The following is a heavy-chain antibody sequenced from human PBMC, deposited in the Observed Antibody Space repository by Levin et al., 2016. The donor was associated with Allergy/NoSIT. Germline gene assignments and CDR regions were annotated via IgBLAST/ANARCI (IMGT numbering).Heavy chain of an antibody. CDR2: IHYSRST. V-gene: IGHV4-31*03. D-gene: IGHD4-17*01. CDR1: GGSISSGGNY. J-gene: IGHJ6*02. Sequence: SETLSLTCTVSGGSISSGGNYWSWIRQHPGRGLEWIAYIHYSRSTSYNPSLRSRVTISVDTSKNQLSLEVSSVTAADTAVYYCARDRGYGDPRRSFGMDVWGQGTTVTVSS. CDR3: ARDRGYGDPRRSFGMDV.